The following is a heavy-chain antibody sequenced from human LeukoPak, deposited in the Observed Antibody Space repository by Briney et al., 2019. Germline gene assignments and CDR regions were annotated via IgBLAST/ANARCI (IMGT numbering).Heavy chain of an antibody. J-gene: IGHJ4*02. CDR3: AKDLVQYASTSGGIFDY. Sequence: GGSPRLSCAASGFTFSTYVMSWVRQAPGKGLEWVSAITGSGGNAYYANSVKGRVTISRDNSKNTLYLQMNSLRAEDTALYYCAKDLVQYASTSGGIFDYWGQGALVTPSS. CDR1: GFTFSTYV. CDR2: ITGSGGNA. V-gene: IGHV3-23*01. D-gene: IGHD2-8*01.